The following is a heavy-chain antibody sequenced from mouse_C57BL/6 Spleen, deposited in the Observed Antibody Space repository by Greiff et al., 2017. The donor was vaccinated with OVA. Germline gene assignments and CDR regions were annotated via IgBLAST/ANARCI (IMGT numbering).Heavy chain of an antibody. J-gene: IGHJ3*01. V-gene: IGHV1-42*01. CDR2: INPSTGGT. D-gene: IGHD2-3*01. CDR3: ARTPPDGSLCAY. CDR1: GYSFTGYY. Sequence: VQLQQSGPELVKPGASVKISCKASGYSFTGYYMNWVKQSPEKSLEWIGEINPSTGGTTYNQKFKAKATLTVDKSSSTAYMQLKSLTSEDSAVYYCARTPPDGSLCAYWGQGTLVTVSA.